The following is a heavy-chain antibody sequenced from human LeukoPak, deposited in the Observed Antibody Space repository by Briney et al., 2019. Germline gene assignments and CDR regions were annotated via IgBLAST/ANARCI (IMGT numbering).Heavy chain of an antibody. CDR2: ISGDGTTT. J-gene: IGHJ4*02. CDR3: AGTWAFDY. Sequence: PGGSLRISCAVSGFTFSNDWMHWVRQAPGKGLLWVSRISGDGTTTNYADSVKGRFTISRDNAKNTLYLQMDGLSAEDTAVYYCAGTWAFDYWGQGTLVTVSS. CDR1: GFTFSNDW. V-gene: IGHV3-74*01. D-gene: IGHD1-26*01.